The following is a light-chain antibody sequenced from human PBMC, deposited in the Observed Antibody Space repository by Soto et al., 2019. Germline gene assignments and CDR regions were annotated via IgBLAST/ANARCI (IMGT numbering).Light chain of an antibody. V-gene: IGKV1-5*01. CDR3: QLYGSHATPST. Sequence: DIQMTQSPSTLSASVGDRFTITCRASQTISPCLACYQHKPGKAPRLLIYGATNLESGVPSRFSGTGSGTECSLTITSLQPEDSATYYCQLYGSHATPSTFGQGTKVE. CDR2: GAT. J-gene: IGKJ2*01. CDR1: QTISPC.